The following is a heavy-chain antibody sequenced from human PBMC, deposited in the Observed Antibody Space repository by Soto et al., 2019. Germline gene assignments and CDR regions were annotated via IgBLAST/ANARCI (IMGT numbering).Heavy chain of an antibody. D-gene: IGHD6-13*01. V-gene: IGHV3-30-3*01. CDR1: GFTFSSYA. CDR2: ISYDGSNK. J-gene: IGHJ6*02. CDR3: ARSFSSSQFFYYYGMDV. Sequence: QVQLVESGGGVVQPGRSLRLSCATSGFTFSSYAMHWVRQAPGKGLEWEAVISYDGSNKYYADSVKGRFTISRDNSKNTLSLQMNSLIAEDTAVYYCARSFSSSQFFYYYGMDVWGPGTTVTVSS.